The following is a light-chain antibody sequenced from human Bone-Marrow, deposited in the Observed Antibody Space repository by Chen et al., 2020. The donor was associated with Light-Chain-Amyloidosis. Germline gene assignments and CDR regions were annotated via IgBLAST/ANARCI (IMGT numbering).Light chain of an antibody. CDR3: AAWDDSLKGWV. V-gene: IGLV1-44*01. CDR2: IND. J-gene: IGLJ3*02. Sequence: QSVLTQPPSASGTPGQRVTISCSGSSSNIGINTVNWYQQVPGTAPKLLIYINDRRPSGVPERFSGSRSGTSASLAIRGLQSEDEADYYCAAWDDSLKGWVFGGGTKVTVL. CDR1: SSNIGINT.